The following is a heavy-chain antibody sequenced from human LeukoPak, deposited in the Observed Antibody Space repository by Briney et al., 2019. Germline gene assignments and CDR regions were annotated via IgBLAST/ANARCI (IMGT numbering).Heavy chain of an antibody. CDR1: GFSFDDSG. CDR2: IGTSTSYI. V-gene: IGHV3-21*01. D-gene: IGHD6-19*01. CDR3: ARDNVGGSMAGSNFDY. J-gene: IGHJ4*02. Sequence: GGSLRLSCAASGFSFDDSGMSWVRQAAGKGLEWVSSIGTSTSYIYYADSVKGRFTISRDNAKNSLFLQMNSLRGEDTAVYYCARDNVGGSMAGSNFDYWGQGTLVTVSS.